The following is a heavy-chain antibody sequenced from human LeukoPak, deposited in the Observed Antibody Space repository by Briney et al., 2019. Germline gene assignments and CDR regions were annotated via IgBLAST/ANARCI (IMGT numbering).Heavy chain of an antibody. J-gene: IGHJ6*04. CDR1: GFTFSNHG. CDR3: AELGITMIGGV. Sequence: GGSLGLSCAASGFTFSNHGMNWVRQAPGKGLEWVSGISGSGDTLYYADSVKGRFTISRDNSKNTLYLQINSLRAEDTAVYYCAELGITMIGGVWGKGTTVTISS. CDR2: ISGSGDTL. D-gene: IGHD3-10*02. V-gene: IGHV3-23*01.